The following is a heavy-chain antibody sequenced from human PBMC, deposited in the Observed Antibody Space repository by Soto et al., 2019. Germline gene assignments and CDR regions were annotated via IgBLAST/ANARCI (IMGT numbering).Heavy chain of an antibody. CDR1: GFAFSSYG. CDR2: ISSSGGSA. Sequence: GGSLRLSCAASGFAFSSYGMSWVRQAPGKGLEWVSAISSSGGSAYYADSVKGRFTISRDNSKNTLYLQMNSLRAEDTAVYYCARGATSPSYWGQGTLVTVSS. CDR3: ARGATSPSY. J-gene: IGHJ4*02. V-gene: IGHV3-23*01.